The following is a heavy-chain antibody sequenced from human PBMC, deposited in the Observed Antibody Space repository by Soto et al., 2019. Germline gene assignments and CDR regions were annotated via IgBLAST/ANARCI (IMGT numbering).Heavy chain of an antibody. Sequence: SVKVLCKASSYTFTTYEINWVRHATVQGLEWMGRINPNDGNTGYAQKFQGRVTMTTNTSVTTAYMDLSGLRSDDTAVYYCARGTRESGEWLLFDSWGQGALVTVYS. CDR3: ARGTRESGEWLLFDS. V-gene: IGHV1-8*01. CDR2: INPNDGNT. CDR1: SYTFTTYE. D-gene: IGHD3-3*01. J-gene: IGHJ5*01.